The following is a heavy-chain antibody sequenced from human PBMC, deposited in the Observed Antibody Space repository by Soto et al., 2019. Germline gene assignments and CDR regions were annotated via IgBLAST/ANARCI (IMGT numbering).Heavy chain of an antibody. Sequence: QLQLQESGSGLVKPSHTLSLTCTVSGGSISNAAYSWSWIRQPPGKGLEWIGYIYPSGMPFYNPSLRSRVTISIDRSNDQFSLNLKSVTAADTAVYYCARERGRYGLFDSWGQGTLVTVSS. CDR3: ARERGRYGLFDS. CDR1: GGSISNAAYS. J-gene: IGHJ4*02. V-gene: IGHV4-30-2*01. D-gene: IGHD5-18*01. CDR2: IYPSGMP.